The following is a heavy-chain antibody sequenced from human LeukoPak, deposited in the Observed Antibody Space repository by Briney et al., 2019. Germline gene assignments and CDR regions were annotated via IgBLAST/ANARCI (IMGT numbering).Heavy chain of an antibody. CDR2: INSNGGST. Sequence: GGSLRLSCVASGFTFSSYAMHWVRQTPGKGLEYVSGINSNGGSTHYANSVKGRFTISRDNSKHTLYLQMGSLRTEDMAVYYCARLRRKVRGVIITRDVYYMDVWGKGTTVTISS. V-gene: IGHV3-64*01. J-gene: IGHJ6*03. CDR1: GFTFSSYA. D-gene: IGHD3-10*01. CDR3: ARLRRKVRGVIITRDVYYMDV.